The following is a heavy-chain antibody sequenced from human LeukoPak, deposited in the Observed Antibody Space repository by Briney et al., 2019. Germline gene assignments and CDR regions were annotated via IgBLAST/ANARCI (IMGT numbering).Heavy chain of an antibody. D-gene: IGHD5-24*01. Sequence: GGSLRLSCAASGFTFSSYWMSWVRQAPGKGLEWVANIKQDGSEKYYVDSVKGRFTISRDNAKNSLYLQMNSLRAEDSAVYYCARDDRDGYNYFAYWGQGTLVTVSS. CDR2: IKQDGSEK. CDR1: GFTFSSYW. J-gene: IGHJ4*02. CDR3: ARDDRDGYNYFAY. V-gene: IGHV3-7*04.